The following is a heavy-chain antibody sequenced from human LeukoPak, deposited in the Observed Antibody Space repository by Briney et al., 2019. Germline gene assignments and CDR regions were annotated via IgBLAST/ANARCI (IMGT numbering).Heavy chain of an antibody. CDR2: IYYRWST. J-gene: IGHJ6*03. V-gene: IGHV4-59*01. D-gene: IGHD5-18*01. CDR3: ARDRIQLWSYKHYYYMDV. CDR1: GGSISSYY. Sequence: PSETLSLTCTVSGGSISSYYWSWTRQPPGEGLEWLGYIYYRWSTNYNPSLESGVTISVDASKNQFALKLSSVTAADTAVYYCARDRIQLWSYKHYYYMDVWGKGSTVTVSS.